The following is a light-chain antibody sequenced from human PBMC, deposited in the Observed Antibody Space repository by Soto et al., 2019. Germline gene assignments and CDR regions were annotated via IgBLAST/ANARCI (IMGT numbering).Light chain of an antibody. Sequence: EIVLTQSPGTLSLSPGERATLSCRASQSVSSNFLAWYQQKPGQAPRLLIYGASSRATGIPDRFSGSGSGTDFTLIISRLEPEDFAVYYCQQYDSSPQTFGQGTKVEIK. V-gene: IGKV3-20*01. CDR2: GAS. CDR3: QQYDSSPQT. CDR1: QSVSSNF. J-gene: IGKJ1*01.